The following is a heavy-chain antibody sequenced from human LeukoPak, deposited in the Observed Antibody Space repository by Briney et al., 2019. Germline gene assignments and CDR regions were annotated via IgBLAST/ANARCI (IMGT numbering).Heavy chain of an antibody. CDR2: IKQDGSEK. D-gene: IGHD4-17*01. J-gene: IGHJ4*02. CDR3: ARAYDYGDYNDH. Sequence: GGSLRLSCAASGFTFSSYAMHWVRQAPGKGLEWVANIKQDGSEKYYVDSVKGRFTISRDNAKNSLYLQMNSLRAEDTAVYYCARAYDYGDYNDHWGQGTLVTVSS. CDR1: GFTFSSYA. V-gene: IGHV3-7*01.